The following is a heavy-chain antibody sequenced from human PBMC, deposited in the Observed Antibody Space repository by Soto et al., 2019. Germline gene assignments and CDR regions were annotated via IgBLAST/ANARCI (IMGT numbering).Heavy chain of an antibody. V-gene: IGHV3-30*18. Sequence: GGSLRLSCAASGFTFSSYGMHWVRQAPGKGLEWVAVISYDGSNKYYADSVKGRFTIPRDNSKNTLYLQMNSLRAEDTAVYYCAKELKLRTDGDYVGGDYYYGMDVWGQGTTVTVSS. CDR2: ISYDGSNK. J-gene: IGHJ6*02. CDR3: AKELKLRTDGDYVGGDYYYGMDV. CDR1: GFTFSSYG. D-gene: IGHD4-17*01.